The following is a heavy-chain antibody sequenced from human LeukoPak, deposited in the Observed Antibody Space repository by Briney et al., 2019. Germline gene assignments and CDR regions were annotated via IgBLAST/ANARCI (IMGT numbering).Heavy chain of an antibody. D-gene: IGHD1-26*01. CDR3: ARRVRGSYRPFDP. J-gene: IGHJ5*02. Sequence: PETLSLTCAVYGGSFSGYYWSWIRQPPGKGLEWVGEINHSGGTNYNPSLKSRVTISVDTSKNQFSLKLSSVAAADTAVYYCARRVRGSYRPFDPWGQGTLVTVSS. CDR1: GGSFSGYY. V-gene: IGHV4-34*01. CDR2: INHSGGT.